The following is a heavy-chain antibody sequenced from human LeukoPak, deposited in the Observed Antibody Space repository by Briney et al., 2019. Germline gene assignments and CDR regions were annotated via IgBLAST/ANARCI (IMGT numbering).Heavy chain of an antibody. V-gene: IGHV3-21*01. CDR2: ISSSSSYI. CDR3: ASLRFLEWLAKDY. D-gene: IGHD3-3*01. CDR1: GFTFSSYS. Sequence: KPGGSLRLSCAASGFTFSSYSMNWVRQAPGEGLEWVSSISSSSSYIYYADSVKGRFTISRDNAKNSLYLQMNSLRAEDTAVYYCASLRFLEWLAKDYWGQGTLVTVSS. J-gene: IGHJ4*02.